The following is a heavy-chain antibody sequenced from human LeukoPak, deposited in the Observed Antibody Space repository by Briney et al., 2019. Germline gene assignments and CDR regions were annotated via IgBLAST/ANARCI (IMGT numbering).Heavy chain of an antibody. J-gene: IGHJ5*02. D-gene: IGHD3-3*01. V-gene: IGHV4-34*01. Sequence: PSETLSLTCAVYGGSFSGYYWSWIRQPPGKGLEWIGEINHSGSTNYNPSLKSRVTISVDTSKNQFSLKLSSVTAADTAVYYCARRVLRWPPPRNWFDPWGQGTLVTVSS. CDR1: GGSFSGYY. CDR3: ARRVLRWPPPRNWFDP. CDR2: INHSGST.